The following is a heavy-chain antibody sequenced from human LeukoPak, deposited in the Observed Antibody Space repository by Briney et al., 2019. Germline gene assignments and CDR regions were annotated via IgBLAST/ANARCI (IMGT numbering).Heavy chain of an antibody. CDR1: GFTFSSYA. D-gene: IGHD2-21*02. CDR2: ISGSGGST. Sequence: GGSLRLSCAASGFTFSSYAMSWVRQAPGKGLEWVSAISGSGGSTYYADSVKGRFTISRDNAKNSLYLQMNSLRAEDTAVYYCARDVVVTAIPYYYYGMDVWGQGTTVTVSS. J-gene: IGHJ6*02. V-gene: IGHV3-23*01. CDR3: ARDVVVTAIPYYYYGMDV.